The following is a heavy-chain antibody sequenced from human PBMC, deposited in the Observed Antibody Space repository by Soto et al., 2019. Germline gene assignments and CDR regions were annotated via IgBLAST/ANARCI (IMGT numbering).Heavy chain of an antibody. CDR2: IYHSGST. CDR1: GGSISSSNW. CDR3: ARANIVVVPAAPKPYYYYGMDV. J-gene: IGHJ6*02. D-gene: IGHD2-2*01. V-gene: IGHV4-4*02. Sequence: QVQLQESGPGLVKPSGTLSLTCAVSGGSISSSNWWSWVRQPPGKGLEWIGEIYHSGSTNYNPSLKGRVPISVDKSKNQFSLKLSSVTAADTAVYYCARANIVVVPAAPKPYYYYGMDVWGQGTTVTVSS.